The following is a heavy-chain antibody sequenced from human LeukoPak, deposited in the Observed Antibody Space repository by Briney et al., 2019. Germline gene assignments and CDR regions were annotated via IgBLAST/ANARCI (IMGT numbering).Heavy chain of an antibody. CDR1: GGSFSGYY. Sequence: SETLSLTCAVYGGSFSGYYWGWIRQPPGMGLEWIVNIYHNGNTYYNPSLKSRVTISVDASKNQFSLKLSSVTAADTSVYYCALKIGDTAIFDYWGQGTLVTVSS. J-gene: IGHJ4*02. CDR2: IYHNGNT. V-gene: IGHV4-34*01. D-gene: IGHD5-18*01. CDR3: ALKIGDTAIFDY.